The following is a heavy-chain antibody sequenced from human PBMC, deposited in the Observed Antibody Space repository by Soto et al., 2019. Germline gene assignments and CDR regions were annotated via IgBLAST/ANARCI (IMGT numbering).Heavy chain of an antibody. Sequence: SETLSLTCTVSGGSIRDYYWGWIRQSPGKGLEWIGDIYYTGTTKYNPSLKSRVTISVDSSKNQFSLKLDSVTAADTAVYYCARLGGYYQAFDSWGQGTLVTVSS. CDR3: ARLGGYYQAFDS. V-gene: IGHV4-59*08. CDR2: IYYTGTT. J-gene: IGHJ4*02. CDR1: GGSIRDYY. D-gene: IGHD3-22*01.